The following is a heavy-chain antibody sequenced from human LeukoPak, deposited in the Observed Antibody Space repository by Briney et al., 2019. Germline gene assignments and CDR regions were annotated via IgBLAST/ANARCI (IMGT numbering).Heavy chain of an antibody. D-gene: IGHD2-2*01. V-gene: IGHV3-23*01. CDR3: AKDRLRYCSSTSCLGAFDI. J-gene: IGHJ3*02. CDR2: ISGSGGST. CDR1: GFTFSSYA. Sequence: GGSLRLSCAASGFTFSSYAVSWVRQAPGKGLEWVSAISGSGGSTYYADSVKGRFTISRDNSKNTLYLQMNSLRAEDTAVYYCAKDRLRYCSSTSCLGAFDIWGQGTMVTVSS.